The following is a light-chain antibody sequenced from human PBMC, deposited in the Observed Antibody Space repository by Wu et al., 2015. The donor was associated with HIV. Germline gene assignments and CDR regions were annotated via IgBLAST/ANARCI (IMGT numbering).Light chain of an antibody. Sequence: EIVMTLSPATLSVSPGERATLSCRASQSVNNNLAWYQHKPGQAPRLLIYDASSRPSDIPARFSGSGSGTEFTLTISSMQSEDFAVYYCQQYNSYSYSFGQGTKLEIK. CDR2: DAS. J-gene: IGKJ2*03. CDR1: QSVNNN. V-gene: IGKV3-15*01. CDR3: QQYNSYSYS.